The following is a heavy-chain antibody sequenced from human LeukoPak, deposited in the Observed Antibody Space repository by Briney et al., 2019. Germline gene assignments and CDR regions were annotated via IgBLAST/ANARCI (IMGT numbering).Heavy chain of an antibody. Sequence: GGSLRLSCVASGFTFSSHDMRWVRQGPGKGLEWVAVICYDGSNKYYADSVKGRFTISRDNSKKTLYLQMNSLRAEDTAVYYCARDFYGEQYYYCGMEVWGQGNTVTVSS. CDR1: GFTFSSHD. CDR2: ICYDGSNK. D-gene: IGHD4-17*01. V-gene: IGHV3-33*01. J-gene: IGHJ6*02. CDR3: ARDFYGEQYYYCGMEV.